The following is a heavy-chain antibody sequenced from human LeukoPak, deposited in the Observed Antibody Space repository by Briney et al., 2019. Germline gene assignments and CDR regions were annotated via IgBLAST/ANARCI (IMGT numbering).Heavy chain of an antibody. V-gene: IGHV1-69*06. D-gene: IGHD5-12*01. CDR3: ARSGDSGYDFWFDP. J-gene: IGHJ5*02. CDR2: IIPIFGTA. CDR1: GGTFSSYA. Sequence: GASVKVSCKASGGTFSSYAISWVRQAPGQGLEWMGGIIPIFGTANYAQKFQGRVTITADKSTSTAYMELSSLRSEDTAVYYCARSGDSGYDFWFDPWSQGTLVTVSS.